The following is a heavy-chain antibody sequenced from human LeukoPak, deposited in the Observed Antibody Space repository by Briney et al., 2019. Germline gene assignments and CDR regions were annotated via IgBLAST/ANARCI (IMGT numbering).Heavy chain of an antibody. V-gene: IGHV3-66*01. Sequence: PGGSLRLSCAASGFTVSSNYMSWDRQAPGKGLEWVSVVYSGGSTHYADSVKGRFTISRDNSKNTLYLHMNSLRAEDTAVYYCATADSGSYYSGFDYWGQGTLVTVSS. D-gene: IGHD1-26*01. CDR2: VYSGGST. J-gene: IGHJ4*02. CDR3: ATADSGSYYSGFDY. CDR1: GFTVSSNY.